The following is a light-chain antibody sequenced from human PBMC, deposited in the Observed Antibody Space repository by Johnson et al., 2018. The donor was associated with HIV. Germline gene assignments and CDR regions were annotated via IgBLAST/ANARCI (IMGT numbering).Light chain of an antibody. CDR2: DNN. V-gene: IGLV1-51*01. J-gene: IGLJ1*01. Sequence: QSVLTQPPSVSAAPGQKVTISCSGSSSNIGNNYVSWYQQLPGTAPKLLIYDNNKRPSGIPDRFSGSKSGTSATLGITGLQTGDEADYYCGTWDSSRSEPNDVFGTGTKFTVL. CDR3: GTWDSSRSEPNDV. CDR1: SSNIGNNY.